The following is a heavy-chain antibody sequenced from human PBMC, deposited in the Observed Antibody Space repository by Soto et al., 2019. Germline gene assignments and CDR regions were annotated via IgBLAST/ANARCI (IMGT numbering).Heavy chain of an antibody. V-gene: IGHV3-23*01. CDR2: ISGSGGST. CDR3: AKDNVVTAIPYYFDY. J-gene: IGHJ4*02. D-gene: IGHD2-21*02. CDR1: GFTFSSYA. Sequence: GGSLRLSCAASGFTFSSYAMSWVRQAPGKGLEWVSAISGSGGSTYYADSVKGRLTISRDNSKNTLYLQMNSLRAEDTAVYYCAKDNVVTAIPYYFDYWGQGTLVTVSS.